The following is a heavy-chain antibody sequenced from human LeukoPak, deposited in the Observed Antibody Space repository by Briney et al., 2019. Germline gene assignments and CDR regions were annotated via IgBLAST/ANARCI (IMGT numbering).Heavy chain of an antibody. CDR1: GYSISSGYY. D-gene: IGHD1-26*01. CDR3: ARHVTGVGATSNYYYMDV. CDR2: IYHSGST. J-gene: IGHJ6*03. V-gene: IGHV4-38-2*01. Sequence: KPSETLSLTCAVSGYSISSGYYWGWIRQPPGKGLEWIGSIYHSGSTYYNPSLKSRVTISVDTSKNQFSLKLSSVTAADTAVYYCARHVTGVGATSNYYYMDVWGKGTTVTVSS.